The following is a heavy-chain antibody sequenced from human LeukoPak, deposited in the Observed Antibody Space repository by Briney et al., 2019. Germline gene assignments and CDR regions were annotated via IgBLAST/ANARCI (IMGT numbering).Heavy chain of an antibody. V-gene: IGHV3-11*01. J-gene: IGHJ4*02. CDR2: ISSSGSTI. Sequence: PGGSLRLSCAASGFTFSDYNMNWIRQAPGKGLEWVSYISSSGSTIYNADSVEGRFTISRDNARNSLYLQMNSLRAEDTAVYYCARDPGSPYYYDSSGYYPDYWGQGTLVTVSS. CDR1: GFTFSDYN. D-gene: IGHD3-22*01. CDR3: ARDPGSPYYYDSSGYYPDY.